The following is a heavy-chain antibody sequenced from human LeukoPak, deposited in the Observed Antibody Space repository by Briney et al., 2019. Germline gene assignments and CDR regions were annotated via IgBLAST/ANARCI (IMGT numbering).Heavy chain of an antibody. CDR3: ARDTAAPYYYYYYMDV. CDR1: GYTFTSYY. CDR2: INPSGGST. V-gene: IGHV1-46*01. Sequence: GASVKVSCKASGYTFTSYYMHWVRQAPGQGLEWMGIINPSGGSTSYAQKFQGRVTMTRDTSTSTVYMELSSLGSEDTAVYYCARDTAAPYYYYYYMDVWGKGTTVTVSS. J-gene: IGHJ6*03. D-gene: IGHD2-2*01.